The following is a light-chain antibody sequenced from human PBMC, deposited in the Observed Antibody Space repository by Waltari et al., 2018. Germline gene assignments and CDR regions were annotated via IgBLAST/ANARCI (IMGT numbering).Light chain of an antibody. CDR2: GAS. CDR1: PSLGTN. Sequence: ETVMTQSPATLSVSPGGSATPSCRASPSLGTNLAWYQQKPGQARSPLIYGASSRATGVPARFSGSGSGTDFTLTISSLQSEDFVVYYCQQYNNWPLYTFGQGTKLEI. V-gene: IGKV3-15*01. J-gene: IGKJ2*01. CDR3: QQYNNWPLYT.